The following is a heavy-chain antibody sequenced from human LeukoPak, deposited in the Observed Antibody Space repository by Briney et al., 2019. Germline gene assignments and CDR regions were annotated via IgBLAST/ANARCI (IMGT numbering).Heavy chain of an antibody. V-gene: IGHV3-30*18. CDR2: ISYDGSNK. CDR1: GFTFSTYG. Sequence: GGSLRLSCAASGFTFSTYGIHWVRQAAGKGLEWVAVISYDGSNKYYADSVKGRFTISRDNSKNTLYLQMNSLRAEDTAVYYCAKGYYDFWREEDYFDYWGQGTLVTVSS. J-gene: IGHJ4*02. CDR3: AKGYYDFWREEDYFDY. D-gene: IGHD3-3*01.